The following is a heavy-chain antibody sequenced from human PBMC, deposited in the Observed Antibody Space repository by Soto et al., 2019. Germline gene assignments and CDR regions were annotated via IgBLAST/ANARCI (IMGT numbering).Heavy chain of an antibody. CDR2: IKGDGSAK. J-gene: IGHJ5*02. D-gene: IGHD3-3*01. Sequence: EVHLVESGGGLVQPGGSLRLSCAASGFTFSSQWMSWVRQTPGKGLGWVGNIKGDGSAKFYVDSVRGRFTISRDNAKNSLYLQMNSLRVEDTAVYYCAISYDSPGGPWGQGTLVTVSS. V-gene: IGHV3-7*01. CDR3: AISYDSPGGP. CDR1: GFTFSSQW.